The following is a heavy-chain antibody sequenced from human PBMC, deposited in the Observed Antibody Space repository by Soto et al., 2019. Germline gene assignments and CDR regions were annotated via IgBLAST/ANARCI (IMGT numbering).Heavy chain of an antibody. Sequence: QVQLQESGPGLVKPSETLSLTCTVSGGSISSYYWSWIRQPPGKGLEWIGYIYYSGSTNYNPSLKSRVTISVDTSKPEVALKLSSVTESGTAVYYCARDQDYYDSSGSDAFDIWGQGTIVTVSS. CDR2: IYYSGST. V-gene: IGHV4-59*01. J-gene: IGHJ3*02. D-gene: IGHD3-22*01. CDR3: ARDQDYYDSSGSDAFDI. CDR1: GGSISSYY.